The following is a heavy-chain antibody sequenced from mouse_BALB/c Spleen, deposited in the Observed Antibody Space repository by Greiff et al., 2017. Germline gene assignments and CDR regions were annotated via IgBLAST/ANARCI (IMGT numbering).Heavy chain of an antibody. CDR2: IWSGGST. V-gene: IGHV2-2*02. J-gene: IGHJ1*01. D-gene: IGHD4-1*01. Sequence: VKLMESGPGLVQPSQSLSITCTVSGFSLTSYGVHWVRQSPGKGLEWLGVIWSGGSTDYNAAFISRLSISKDNSKSQVFFKMNSLQANDTAIYYCARGGWDGYFDVWGAGTTVTVSS. CDR1: GFSLTSYG. CDR3: ARGGWDGYFDV.